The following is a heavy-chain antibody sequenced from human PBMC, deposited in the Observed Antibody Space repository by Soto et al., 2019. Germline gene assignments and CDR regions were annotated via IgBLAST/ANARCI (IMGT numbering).Heavy chain of an antibody. J-gene: IGHJ4*02. D-gene: IGHD6-19*01. CDR2: INAGNGNT. V-gene: IGHV1-3*05. CDR1: GYTFTGYA. Sequence: QVQLVQSGAEEKKPGASVNVSCKASGYTFTGYAMHWVCQAPGQRLEWMGWINAGNGNTKYSQKFQGRVTITRDTSASTAYMELSSLRSEDTAVYYCARAVAVAADFDNWGQGTLVTVSS. CDR3: ARAVAVAADFDN.